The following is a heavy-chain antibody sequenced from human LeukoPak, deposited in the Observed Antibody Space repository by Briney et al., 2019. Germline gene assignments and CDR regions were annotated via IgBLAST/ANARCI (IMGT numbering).Heavy chain of an antibody. Sequence: GGSLRLSCAASGFAFSSYAMSWVRQAPGKGLEWVSAISGSGGSTYYADSVKGRFTISRDNSKNTLYLQMNSLRAGDTAIYYCAKAYYYSSGTSHLDYWGQGTLVTVSS. CDR2: ISGSGGST. V-gene: IGHV3-23*01. CDR1: GFAFSSYA. CDR3: AKAYYYSSGTSHLDY. D-gene: IGHD3-10*01. J-gene: IGHJ4*02.